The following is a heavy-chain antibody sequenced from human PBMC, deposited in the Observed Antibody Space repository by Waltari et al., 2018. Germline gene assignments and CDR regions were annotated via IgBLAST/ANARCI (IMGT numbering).Heavy chain of an antibody. CDR1: GYTFTGYY. CDR2: INPIFGTA. CDR3: ATLVDDRDY. Sequence: QVQLVQSGAEVKKPGASVKVSCKASGYTFTGYYMHWVRQAPGQGLEWMGWINPIFGTANYAQKFQGRVTITTDESTSTAYMELSSLRSEDTAVYYCATLVDDRDYWGQGTLVTVSS. J-gene: IGHJ4*02. V-gene: IGHV1-69*01.